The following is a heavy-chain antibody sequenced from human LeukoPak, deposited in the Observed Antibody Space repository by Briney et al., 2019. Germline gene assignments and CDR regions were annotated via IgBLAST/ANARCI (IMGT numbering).Heavy chain of an antibody. V-gene: IGHV3-15*01. CDR2: IKSKTDGRTS. CDR1: GFTFSNAW. Sequence: GGSLRLSCAASGFTFSNAWMSWVRQAPGKGLEWVGRIKSKTDGRTSDYAAPVKGSFTISRDDSKNTPYLQMNSLKTEDTAVYYCTTDAPDSFDYWGQGTLVTVSS. J-gene: IGHJ4*02. CDR3: TTDAPDSFDY.